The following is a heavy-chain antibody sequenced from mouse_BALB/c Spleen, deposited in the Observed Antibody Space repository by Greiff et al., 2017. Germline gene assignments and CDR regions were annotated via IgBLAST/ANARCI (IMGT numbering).Heavy chain of an antibody. J-gene: IGHJ1*01. CDR1: GFTFSSYA. V-gene: IGHV5-6-5*01. Sequence: EVQRVESGGGLVKPGGSLKLSCAASGFTFSSYAMSWVRQTPEKRLEWVASISSGGSTYYPDSVKGRFTISRDNARNILYLQMSSLRSEDTAMYYCARKGAITTDYWYFDVWGAGTTVTVSS. CDR2: ISSGGST. CDR3: ARKGAITTDYWYFDV. D-gene: IGHD1-2*01.